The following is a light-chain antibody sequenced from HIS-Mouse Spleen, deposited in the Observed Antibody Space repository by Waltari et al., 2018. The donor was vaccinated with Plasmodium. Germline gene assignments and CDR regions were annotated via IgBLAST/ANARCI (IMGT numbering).Light chain of an antibody. V-gene: IGLV2-23*03. CDR3: CSYAGSSTFV. CDR1: SSDVGSYNL. Sequence: QSALTQPASVSGSPGQSITISCTGTSSDVGSYNLVSWYQQHPGKAPKLMIYEGSRRPSGVANRCSGSKSGNTASLTISGIQAEDEADYYCCSYAGSSTFVFGGGTKLTVL. J-gene: IGLJ3*02. CDR2: EGS.